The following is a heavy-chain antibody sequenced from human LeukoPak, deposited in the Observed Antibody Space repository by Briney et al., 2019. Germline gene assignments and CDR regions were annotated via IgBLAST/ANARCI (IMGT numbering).Heavy chain of an antibody. V-gene: IGHV3-23*01. CDR1: GFTFSSHS. CDR3: AKESGSYYGNFDY. CDR2: ISSGGGVT. D-gene: IGHD1-26*01. Sequence: GGSLRLSCAASGFTFSSHSMSWVRQAPGKGLEWVSAISSGGGVTFYADSVKGRFTISRDNSKNTLYLQMNSLRAEGPAIYYCAKESGSYYGNFDYWGQGTLVTVSS. J-gene: IGHJ4*02.